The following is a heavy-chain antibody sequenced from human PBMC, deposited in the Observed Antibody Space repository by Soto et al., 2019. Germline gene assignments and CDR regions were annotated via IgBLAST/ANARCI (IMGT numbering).Heavy chain of an antibody. CDR2: IDGGGYT. CDR1: GFIVSWNY. Sequence: GGSLRSFFAASGFIVSWNYMYCVRQAPGKGLEWFSVIDGGGYTYYADSVKVRLTISRDKSKKTLDLQMRSLIVEDTSLYYCATGGEYSGSQYHDYWGQVTRVTVSS. V-gene: IGHV3-53*01. J-gene: IGHJ4*02. CDR3: ATGGEYSGSQYHDY. D-gene: IGHD1-26*01.